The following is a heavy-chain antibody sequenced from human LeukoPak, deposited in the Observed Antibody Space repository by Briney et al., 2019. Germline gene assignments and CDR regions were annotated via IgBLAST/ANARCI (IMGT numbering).Heavy chain of an antibody. CDR3: ARKKSIVGAAVDRFDY. J-gene: IGHJ4*02. CDR1: GGSFSGYY. Sequence: SETLSLTCAVYGGSFSGYYWSWLRQPPGKGLEWIGEINHSGSTNYNPSLKSRVTISVDTSKNQFSLKLSSVIAADTAVYYCARKKSIVGAAVDRFDYWGQGTLVTVSS. V-gene: IGHV4-34*01. CDR2: INHSGST. D-gene: IGHD1-26*01.